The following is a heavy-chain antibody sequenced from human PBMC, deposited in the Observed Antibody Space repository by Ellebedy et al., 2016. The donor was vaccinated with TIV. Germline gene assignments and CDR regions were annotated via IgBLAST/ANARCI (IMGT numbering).Heavy chain of an antibody. D-gene: IGHD5-18*01. J-gene: IGHJ4*02. CDR1: GLTFRTYA. CDR3: AKGRFGYSYAPADF. V-gene: IGHV3-23*01. Sequence: PGGSLRLSCAASGLTFRTYAMSWVRQAPGKGLEWVSAISDSGTSTNYAACVKGRFTISRDNSKDTLFLQMAGRRAEDTAIYYCAKGRFGYSYAPADFWGQGTLVTVSS. CDR2: ISDSGTST.